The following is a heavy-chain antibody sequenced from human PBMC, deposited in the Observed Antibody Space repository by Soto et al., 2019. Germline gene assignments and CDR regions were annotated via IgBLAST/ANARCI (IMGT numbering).Heavy chain of an antibody. CDR2: INAGNGNT. CDR3: ARDHKSGYSAYYYYYGMDV. J-gene: IGHJ6*02. V-gene: IGHV1-3*01. D-gene: IGHD3-22*01. CDR1: GYTFTSYA. Sequence: ASVKVSCKASGYTFTSYAMHWVRQAPGQRLEWMGWINAGNGNTKYSQKFQGRVTITRDTSASTAYMELSSLRSEDTAVYYCARDHKSGYSAYYYYYGMDVWGQGTTVTVSS.